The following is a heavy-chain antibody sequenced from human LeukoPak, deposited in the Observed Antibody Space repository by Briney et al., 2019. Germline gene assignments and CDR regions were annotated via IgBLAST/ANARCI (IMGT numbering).Heavy chain of an antibody. J-gene: IGHJ3*02. CDR1: GYTFTDYY. Sequence: GASVKVSCKASGYTFTDYYIHWVRQAPGQGLEWMGWINPKSGGTVYAQKFQGRVTMTRDTSSSTAYMELSRLRFDDTVVYYCARGPRITIFGVVMANDAFDIWGQGTMVTVSS. CDR3: ARGPRITIFGVVMANDAFDI. V-gene: IGHV1-2*02. CDR2: INPKSGGT. D-gene: IGHD3-3*01.